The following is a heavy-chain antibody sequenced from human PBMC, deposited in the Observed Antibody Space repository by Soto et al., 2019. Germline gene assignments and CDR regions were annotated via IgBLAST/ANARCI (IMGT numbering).Heavy chain of an antibody. CDR3: ATDSFGGASDY. CDR1: RFTFSSYA. CDR2: ISGSGTNI. D-gene: IGHD3-3*01. Sequence: EVQLLEYGGCLAQPGGSLTLCCAASRFTFSSYAMHWVRQAPGRGLEWVSTISGSGTNIYDADSVQGRFIITRDNTQNTLYLQMSSLRVEDAAKYYCATDSFGGASDYWGQGTQVTVSS. J-gene: IGHJ4*02. V-gene: IGHV3-23*01.